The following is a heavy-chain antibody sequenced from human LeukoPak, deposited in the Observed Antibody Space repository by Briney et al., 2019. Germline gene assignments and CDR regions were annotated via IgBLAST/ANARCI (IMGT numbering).Heavy chain of an antibody. CDR3: ARDWAGTTEFYN. Sequence: ASLKVSCKASGYTFTSYGISWVRQAPGQGLEWMGWISAYNGNTNYAQKLQGRVAMTTDTSTSTAYMELRSLRSDAPAVYSVARDWAGTTEFYNWGQRTPVTVSS. J-gene: IGHJ4*02. D-gene: IGHD1-1*01. V-gene: IGHV1-18*01. CDR2: ISAYNGNT. CDR1: GYTFTSYG.